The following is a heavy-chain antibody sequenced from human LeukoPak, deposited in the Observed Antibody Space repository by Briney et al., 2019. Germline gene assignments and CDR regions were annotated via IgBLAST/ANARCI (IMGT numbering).Heavy chain of an antibody. CDR3: ARDGTIDPLVDY. Sequence: PSETLSLTCTVSGGSISSSSYYWGWLRPPPGQGLEWIGSICYSTNSYYNPSLKSRVTISVDTCKNPFSLKLSSVTAADTAVYYCARDGTIDPLVDYWGQGTLGTVSS. J-gene: IGHJ4*02. CDR2: ICYSTNS. D-gene: IGHD1-14*01. V-gene: IGHV4-39*02. CDR1: GGSISSSSYY.